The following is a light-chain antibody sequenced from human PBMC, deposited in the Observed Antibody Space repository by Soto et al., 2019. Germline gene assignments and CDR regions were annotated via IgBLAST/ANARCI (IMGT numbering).Light chain of an antibody. Sequence: QSVLTQPASVSASPGQSITISCTGTSSEVGGYNYASWYQQHPGKAPKLMIYDVSNRPSGVSDRFSGSKSGNTASLSISGLLADDDADYYCSSYTSCSTHVVGTGTKVTVL. CDR1: SSEVGGYNY. V-gene: IGLV2-14*01. CDR2: DVS. J-gene: IGLJ1*01. CDR3: SSYTSCSTHV.